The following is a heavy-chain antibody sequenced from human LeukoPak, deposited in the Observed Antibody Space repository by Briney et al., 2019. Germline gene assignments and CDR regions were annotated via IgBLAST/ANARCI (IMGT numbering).Heavy chain of an antibody. CDR2: INPNSGGT. V-gene: IGHV1-2*02. J-gene: IGHJ4*02. CDR1: GYTFTGYY. Sequence: ASVKVSCKASGYTFTGYYMHWVRQAPGQGLEWMGWINPNSGGTNYAQKFQGRVTMTRDTSISTAYMELSRLRSDDTAVYYCARVVTAVAGTDYWGQGTLVTVSS. CDR3: ARVVTAVAGTDY. D-gene: IGHD6-19*01.